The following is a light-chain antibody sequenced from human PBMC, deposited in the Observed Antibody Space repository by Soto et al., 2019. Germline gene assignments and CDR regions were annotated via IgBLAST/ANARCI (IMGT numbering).Light chain of an antibody. J-gene: IGLJ1*01. CDR2: RNN. CDR3: AAWDDSLSANYV. V-gene: IGLV1-47*01. Sequence: QSVLTQPPSASGTPGQRVTISCSGSSSNIGSNYVYWYQQLPGTAPKLLIYRNNQRPSGVPDRFSGSKSGTSASLAISGLRSEDEADYYCAAWDDSLSANYVFGTGTKLTV. CDR1: SSNIGSNY.